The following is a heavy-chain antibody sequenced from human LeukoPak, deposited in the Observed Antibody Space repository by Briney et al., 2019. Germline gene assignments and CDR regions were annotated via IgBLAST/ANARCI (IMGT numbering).Heavy chain of an antibody. D-gene: IGHD6-19*01. J-gene: IGHJ4*02. CDR3: ARVLLTAVSGSPAFDY. V-gene: IGHV1-58*01. CDR2: IVVGRGNR. Sequence: ASVKVSCKASGFTFAASAVQWVRQARGQRLEWIGWIVVGRGNRNYAQKLQERVTITRDMSTGTAYMELGSLRSEDTAVYYCARVLLTAVSGSPAFDYWGQGTLVTVSS. CDR1: GFTFAASA.